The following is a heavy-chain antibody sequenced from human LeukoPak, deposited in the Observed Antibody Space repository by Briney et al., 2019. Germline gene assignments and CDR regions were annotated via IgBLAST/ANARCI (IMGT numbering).Heavy chain of an antibody. Sequence: GGALRLSCAASGFTLSSYEKKWVRPAPGEGLEWVSYISSSGSTIYYADSVKGRFTISRDNAKNSLYLQMNSLRAEDTAVYYCAELGITMIGGVWGKGTTVTISS. D-gene: IGHD3-10*02. CDR1: GFTLSSYE. CDR2: ISSSGSTI. CDR3: AELGITMIGGV. V-gene: IGHV3-48*03. J-gene: IGHJ6*04.